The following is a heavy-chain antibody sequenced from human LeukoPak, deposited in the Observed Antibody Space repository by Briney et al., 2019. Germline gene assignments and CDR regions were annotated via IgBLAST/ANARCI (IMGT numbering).Heavy chain of an antibody. CDR3: ASGCSSTSCYPFDY. J-gene: IGHJ4*02. CDR2: ISSSSSCI. CDR1: GFTFSSYS. D-gene: IGHD2-2*01. Sequence: PGGSLRLSCAASGFTFSSYSMNWVRQAPGKGLEWVSSISSSSSCIYYADSVKGRFTISRDNAKNSLYLQMNSLRAEDTAVYYCASGCSSTSCYPFDYWGQGTLVTVSS. V-gene: IGHV3-21*01.